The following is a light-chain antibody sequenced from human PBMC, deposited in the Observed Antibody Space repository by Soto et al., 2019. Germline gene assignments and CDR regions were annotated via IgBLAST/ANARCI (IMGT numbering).Light chain of an antibody. CDR3: QQYGSSGT. CDR2: GAS. J-gene: IGKJ1*01. Sequence: ENVLTQSPGTLSLSPGERATLSCRASQSVSNNYLAWYQQKPGQAPRLLIYGASKRATGLPDRFSGSEAGTDFTLTISRLEPDDLAVYYCQQYGSSGTFGQGTKVEIK. CDR1: QSVSNNY. V-gene: IGKV3-20*01.